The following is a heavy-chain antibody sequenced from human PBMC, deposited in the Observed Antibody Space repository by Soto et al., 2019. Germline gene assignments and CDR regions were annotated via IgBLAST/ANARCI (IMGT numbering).Heavy chain of an antibody. Sequence: ASETLSLTCTVSGGSISSYYWSWIRQPPGKGLEWIGYIYYSGSTNYNPSLKSRVTISVDTSKNQFSLKLSSVTAADTAVYYCARAINVAVPNWFDPWGQGTLVTVSS. D-gene: IGHD6-19*01. V-gene: IGHV4-59*01. J-gene: IGHJ5*02. CDR1: GGSISSYY. CDR2: IYYSGST. CDR3: ARAINVAVPNWFDP.